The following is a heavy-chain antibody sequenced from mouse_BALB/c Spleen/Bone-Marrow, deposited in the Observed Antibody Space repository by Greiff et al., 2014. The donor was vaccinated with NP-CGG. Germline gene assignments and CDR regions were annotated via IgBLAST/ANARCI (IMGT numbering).Heavy chain of an antibody. Sequence: EVQLQESGPELVKPGASVKMSCKASGYTFTSYVMHWVKQKPGQGLEWIGCINPYNDGTKYNEKFKGKATLTSDKSSSTVYMELSSLTSEDSAVYYCAREGGYDEDYFDYWGQGTTLTVSS. CDR3: AREGGYDEDYFDY. CDR1: GYTFTSYV. CDR2: INPYNDGT. D-gene: IGHD2-2*01. V-gene: IGHV1-14*01. J-gene: IGHJ2*01.